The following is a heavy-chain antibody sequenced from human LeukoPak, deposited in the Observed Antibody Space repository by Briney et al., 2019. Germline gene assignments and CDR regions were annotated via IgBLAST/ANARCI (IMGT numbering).Heavy chain of an antibody. Sequence: PSETLSLTCAVYGGSFSGYYWSWIRQPPGKGLEWIGEINHSGSTNYNPSLKSRVTISVDTSKNQFSLKLSSVTAADTAVYYCAREMATIEDYWGQGTLVTVSS. CDR1: GGSFSGYY. J-gene: IGHJ4*02. CDR3: AREMATIEDY. CDR2: INHSGST. D-gene: IGHD5-24*01. V-gene: IGHV4-34*01.